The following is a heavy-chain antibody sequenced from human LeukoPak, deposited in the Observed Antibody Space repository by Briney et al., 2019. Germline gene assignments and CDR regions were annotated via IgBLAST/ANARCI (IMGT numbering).Heavy chain of an antibody. D-gene: IGHD1-26*01. Sequence: PSETLSLTRTVSGGSISSGSYYWSWIRQPAGKGLEWIGRIYTSGSTNYNPSLKSRVTISVDTSKNQFSLKLSSVTAADTAVYYCARGGVLLGYFDYWGQGTLVTVSS. CDR2: IYTSGST. CDR3: ARGGVLLGYFDY. V-gene: IGHV4-61*02. J-gene: IGHJ4*02. CDR1: GGSISSGSYY.